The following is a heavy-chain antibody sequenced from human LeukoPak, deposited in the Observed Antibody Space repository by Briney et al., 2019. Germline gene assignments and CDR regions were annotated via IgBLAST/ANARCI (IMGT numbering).Heavy chain of an antibody. Sequence: PSETLSLTCAVYGGSFSGYYWSWIRQPPGKRLEWIWEINHSGSTNYNPSLKSRVTISVDTSKNQFSLKLSSVTAADTAVYYCAGGCSSTSCYSNFDYWGQGTLVTVSS. J-gene: IGHJ4*02. CDR3: AGGCSSTSCYSNFDY. V-gene: IGHV4-34*01. D-gene: IGHD2-2*01. CDR2: INHSGST. CDR1: GGSFSGYY.